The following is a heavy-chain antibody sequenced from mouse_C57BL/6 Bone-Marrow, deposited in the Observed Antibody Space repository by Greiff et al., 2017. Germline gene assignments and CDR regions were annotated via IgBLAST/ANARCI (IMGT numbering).Heavy chain of an antibody. CDR3: ARATVVDTRGLYWYLDV. CDR2: IWTGGGT. Sequence: VHLVESGPGLVAPSQSLSITCTVSGFSLTSYAISWVRQPPGKGLEWLGVIWTGGGTNYNSALKSRLSISKDNSKSQVFLKMNSLQTDDTARYYCARATVVDTRGLYWYLDVWGAGTTVNVSS. J-gene: IGHJ1*01. D-gene: IGHD1-1*01. V-gene: IGHV2-9-1*01. CDR1: GFSLTSYA.